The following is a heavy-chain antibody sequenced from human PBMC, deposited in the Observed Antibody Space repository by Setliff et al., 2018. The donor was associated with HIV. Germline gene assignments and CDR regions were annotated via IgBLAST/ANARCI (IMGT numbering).Heavy chain of an antibody. D-gene: IGHD3-16*02. V-gene: IGHV4-59*11. CDR1: GDSLASHY. Sequence: PSETLSLTCRVSGDSLASHYWSWVRQPPGKGLEWIGSVDYSGTPNSSPSLKSRVTISLDTSKNEISLKVTSVTAADTAVYYCARHNVITYGGLIYDYLYYGLDVWGRGTPVTVSS. CDR2: VDYSGTP. CDR3: ARHNVITYGGLIYDYLYYGLDV. J-gene: IGHJ6*02.